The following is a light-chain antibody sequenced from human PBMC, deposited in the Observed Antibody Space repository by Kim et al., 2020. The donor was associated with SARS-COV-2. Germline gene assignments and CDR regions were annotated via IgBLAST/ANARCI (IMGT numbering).Light chain of an antibody. Sequence: QSALTQPASVSGSPGQSITISCSGTSSDVAGYNYVSWYQQYPGKAPKLIIYDVSVRPSGVSNRFSGSKSGNTASLTISGLQSEDEADYYCISYTGISTMVFGGGTQLTVL. J-gene: IGLJ2*01. CDR2: DVS. V-gene: IGLV2-14*03. CDR3: ISYTGISTMV. CDR1: SSDVAGYNY.